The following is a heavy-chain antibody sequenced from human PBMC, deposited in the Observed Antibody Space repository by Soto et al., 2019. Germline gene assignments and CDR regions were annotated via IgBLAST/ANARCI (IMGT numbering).Heavy chain of an antibody. Sequence: EVQLVESGGGLVQPGGSLRLSCAASGFTVSSNYMSWVRQAPGKGLEWVSVIYSGGSTYYADSVKGRFTISRHNSKNTLYRQRNRLRAEDTAVYYCARTRGKGSSSHAFDIWGQGTMVTVSS. V-gene: IGHV3-53*04. D-gene: IGHD6-6*01. CDR3: ARTRGKGSSSHAFDI. CDR1: GFTVSSNY. CDR2: IYSGGST. J-gene: IGHJ3*02.